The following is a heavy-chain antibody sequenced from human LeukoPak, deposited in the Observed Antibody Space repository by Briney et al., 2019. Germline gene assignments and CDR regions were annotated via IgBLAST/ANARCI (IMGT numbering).Heavy chain of an antibody. CDR3: AKDLSPEYGDYTKPIDY. J-gene: IGHJ4*02. V-gene: IGHV3-23*01. CDR2: ISGSGGST. Sequence: GGSLRLSCAASGFTFSSYGMSWVPQAPGKGLEWVSAISGSGGSTYYADSVKGRFTISRDNSKNTLYLQMNSLRAEDTAVYYCAKDLSPEYGDYTKPIDYWGQGTLVTVSS. CDR1: GFTFSSYG. D-gene: IGHD4-17*01.